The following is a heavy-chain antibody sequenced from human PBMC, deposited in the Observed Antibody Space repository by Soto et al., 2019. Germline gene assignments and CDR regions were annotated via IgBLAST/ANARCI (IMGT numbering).Heavy chain of an antibody. J-gene: IGHJ6*02. CDR1: GGSISSGGYY. V-gene: IGHV4-31*03. Sequence: SETLSLTCTVSGGSISSGGYYWSWIRQHPGKGLEWIGYIYYSGSTYYNPSLKSRVTISVDTSKNQFSLKLSSVTAEDTAVYYCAKVVIAAAGNYYGMDVWGQGTTVTVSS. CDR2: IYYSGST. CDR3: AKVVIAAAGNYYGMDV. D-gene: IGHD6-13*01.